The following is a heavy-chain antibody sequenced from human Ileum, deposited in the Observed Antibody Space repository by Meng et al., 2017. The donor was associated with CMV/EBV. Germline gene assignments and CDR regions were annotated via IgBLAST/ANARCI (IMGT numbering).Heavy chain of an antibody. Sequence: GGSLRLSCAAFGFTFSSYGMHWVRQAPGKGLEWVAVIWYDGSNKYYADSVKGRFTISRDNSKNTLYLQMNSLRAEDTAVYYCAKTGGGYPYYYYGMDVWGQGTTVTVSS. V-gene: IGHV3-33*06. CDR1: GFTFSSYG. CDR2: IWYDGSNK. D-gene: IGHD3-22*01. CDR3: AKTGGGYPYYYYGMDV. J-gene: IGHJ6*02.